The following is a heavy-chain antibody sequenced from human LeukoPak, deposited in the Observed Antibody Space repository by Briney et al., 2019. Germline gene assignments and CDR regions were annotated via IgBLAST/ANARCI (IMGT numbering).Heavy chain of an antibody. Sequence: SVKVSCKASGGTFTSYAISWVRQAPGQGLEWMGRIIPILGIANYAQKFQGRVTITADKSTSTAYMELSSLRSEDTPVYYCARRGPSSSRYTSFDYWGQGTLVTVSS. V-gene: IGHV1-69*04. CDR1: GGTFTSYA. CDR3: ARRGPSSSRYTSFDY. CDR2: IIPILGIA. D-gene: IGHD6-6*01. J-gene: IGHJ4*02.